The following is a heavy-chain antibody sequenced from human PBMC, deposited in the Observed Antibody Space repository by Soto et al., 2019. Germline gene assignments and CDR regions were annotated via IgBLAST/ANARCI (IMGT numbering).Heavy chain of an antibody. CDR2: ISSSGSTI. CDR1: VFTFSSYE. D-gene: IGHD3-22*01. J-gene: IGHJ4*02. Sequence: PWWSLRLSCSASVFTFSSYEMNWVRQAPGKGLEWVSYISSSGSTISYADSVKGRFTISRDNAKNSLYLQMNSLRAEDTAVYYCAGAPLDYYDSSGYFDSWGQGTLVTVSS. CDR3: AGAPLDYYDSSGYFDS. V-gene: IGHV3-48*03.